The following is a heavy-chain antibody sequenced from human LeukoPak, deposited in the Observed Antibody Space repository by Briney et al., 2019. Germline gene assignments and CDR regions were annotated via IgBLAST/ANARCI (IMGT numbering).Heavy chain of an antibody. CDR1: GYTFTNYD. D-gene: IGHD1-26*01. Sequence: SVKVSCKASGYTFTNYDISWVRQAPGQGLEWMGGIIPIFGTANYAQKFQGRVTITADESTSTAYMELSSLRSEDTAVYYCARWGGGATGFHDDAFDIWGQGTMVTVSS. J-gene: IGHJ3*02. CDR2: IIPIFGTA. V-gene: IGHV1-69*13. CDR3: ARWGGGATGFHDDAFDI.